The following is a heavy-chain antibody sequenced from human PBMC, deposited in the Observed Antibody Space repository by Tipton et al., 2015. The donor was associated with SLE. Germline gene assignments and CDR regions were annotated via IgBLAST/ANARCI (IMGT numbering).Heavy chain of an antibody. Sequence: LRLSCTVSGGSISSYYWGWFRPPPGQGLEWIGNIYHSGSTYHNPSLKSRVTISVDTSKNPFALKLSSVTAADTAVYYCARGYGYQLLCHRVDYWGQGTLVTVSS. CDR2: IYHSGST. D-gene: IGHD2-2*01. CDR1: GGSISSYY. J-gene: IGHJ4*02. CDR3: ARGYGYQLLCHRVDY. V-gene: IGHV4-59*08.